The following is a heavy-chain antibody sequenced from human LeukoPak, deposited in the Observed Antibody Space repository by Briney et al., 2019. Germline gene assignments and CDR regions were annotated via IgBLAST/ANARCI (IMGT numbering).Heavy chain of an antibody. CDR2: INHSGST. CDR3: ARGRGDGLGYCSGGSCYDYFDY. V-gene: IGHV4-34*01. CDR1: GGSFSGYY. J-gene: IGHJ4*02. Sequence: PSETLSLTCAVYGGSFSGYYWSWIRQPPGKGLECRGEINHSGSTNYNPSLKSRVTISVDTSKNQFSLKLSSVTAADTAVYYCARGRGDGLGYCSGGSCYDYFDYWGQGTLVTVSS. D-gene: IGHD2-15*01.